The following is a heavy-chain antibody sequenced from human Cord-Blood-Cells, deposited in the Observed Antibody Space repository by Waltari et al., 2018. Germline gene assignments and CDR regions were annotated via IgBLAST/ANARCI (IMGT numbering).Heavy chain of an antibody. CDR1: GYTFTGYY. V-gene: IGHV1-2*06. J-gene: IGHJ6*02. CDR3: ARVQCSGGSCYYYYGMDV. D-gene: IGHD2-15*01. Sequence: QVQLVQSGAEVKKPGASVKVSCKASGYTFTGYYMHWVRQAPGQGLGWMGRINPNSGGTNYAQKFQGRVTMTRDTSISTAYMELSRLRSDDTAVYYCARVQCSGGSCYYYYGMDVWGQGTTVIVSS. CDR2: INPNSGGT.